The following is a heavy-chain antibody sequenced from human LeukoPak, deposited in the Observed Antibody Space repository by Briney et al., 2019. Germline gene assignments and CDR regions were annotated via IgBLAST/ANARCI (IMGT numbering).Heavy chain of an antibody. CDR1: GFTLINHA. V-gene: IGHV3-23*01. J-gene: IGHJ4*02. CDR2: VTGTGDT. D-gene: IGHD2-15*01. Sequence: PGGSLRLSCAVSGFTLINHAVSWVRQALGKGLEWVSIVTGTGDTYYADSVKGRFILSRDSSKNTVYLQMSSLRAENTATYYCAKDYCRDGNCPFPFFDSWGQGIVVTVSS. CDR3: AKDYCRDGNCPFPFFDS.